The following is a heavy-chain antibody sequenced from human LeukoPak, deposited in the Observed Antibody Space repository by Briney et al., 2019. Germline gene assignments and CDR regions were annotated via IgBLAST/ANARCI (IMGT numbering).Heavy chain of an antibody. V-gene: IGHV1-24*01. Sequence: ASVKVSCKVSGYTLTELSMHWVRQAPGKGLEWTGGFDPEDGETIYAQKFQGRVTMTEDTSTDTAYMELSSLRSEDTAVYFCARASDTSWPFDFWGQGTQVTVSS. CDR1: GYTLTELS. CDR3: ARASDTSWPFDF. D-gene: IGHD2-2*01. CDR2: FDPEDGET. J-gene: IGHJ4*02.